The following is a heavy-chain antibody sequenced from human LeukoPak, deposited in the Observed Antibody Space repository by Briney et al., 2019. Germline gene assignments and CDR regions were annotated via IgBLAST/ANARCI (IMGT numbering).Heavy chain of an antibody. Sequence: GGSLRLSCAASGFTFSSYGMHWVRQAPGKGLEWVALIWYDGSNKYYTDSVKGRLTISRDNSKNTLYIQMNSLRAEDTAVYYCAREGPRGNSQFDYWGQGTLVTVYS. CDR3: AREGPRGNSQFDY. CDR2: IWYDGSNK. J-gene: IGHJ4*02. D-gene: IGHD2/OR15-2a*01. CDR1: GFTFSSYG. V-gene: IGHV3-33*01.